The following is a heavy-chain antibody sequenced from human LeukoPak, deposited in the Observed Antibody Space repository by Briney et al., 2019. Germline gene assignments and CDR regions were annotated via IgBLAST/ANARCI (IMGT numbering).Heavy chain of an antibody. CDR2: ISSSSSYI. CDR3: ARDLTRYDFWSGYYTNHDAFDI. CDR1: GFTFSSYS. V-gene: IGHV3-21*01. Sequence: GGSLRLSCAASGFTFSSYSMNWVRQAPGKGLEWVSSISSSSSYIYYADSVKGRFTISRDNAKNSLYLQMNSLRAEDTAVYYCARDLTRYDFWSGYYTNHDAFDIWGQGTMVTVSS. D-gene: IGHD3-3*01. J-gene: IGHJ3*02.